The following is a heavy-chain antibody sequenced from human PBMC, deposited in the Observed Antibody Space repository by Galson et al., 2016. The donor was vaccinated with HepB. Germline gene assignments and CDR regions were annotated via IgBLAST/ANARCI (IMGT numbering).Heavy chain of an antibody. V-gene: IGHV1-46*03. CDR2: INPSGGTP. CDR3: ARIGRDITMVQGVTTYYYYAMDV. Sequence: SVKVSCKASGYTFISYNMHWVRQAPGQGLEWMGIINPSGGTPTYAQKFQGSVPMTRDTSTSTVYMELSSLRSEDTAVYHCARIGRDITMVQGVTTYYYYAMDVWGKGTTVTVSS. D-gene: IGHD3-10*01. J-gene: IGHJ6*04. CDR1: GYTFISYN.